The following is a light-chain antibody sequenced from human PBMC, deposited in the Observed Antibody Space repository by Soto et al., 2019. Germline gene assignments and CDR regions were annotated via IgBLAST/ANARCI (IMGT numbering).Light chain of an antibody. CDR2: AAS. J-gene: IGKJ1*01. CDR1: QSISSY. CDR3: QHYTGHLWT. V-gene: IGKV1-39*01. Sequence: DIQMTQYPSSLSASVGDRVTITCRASQSISSYLNWYQQKPGKAPKLLIYAASSLQSGVPSRFSGSGSGTEFTLTISSLQPDDFATYYCQHYTGHLWTFGQGGKVDI.